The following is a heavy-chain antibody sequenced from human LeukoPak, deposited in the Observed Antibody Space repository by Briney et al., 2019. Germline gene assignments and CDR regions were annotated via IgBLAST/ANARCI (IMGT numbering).Heavy chain of an antibody. V-gene: IGHV3-23*01. CDR1: GFTFSSYG. CDR3: AKGYGVLDY. Sequence: GRSLRLSCAASGFTFSSYGMTWVRQAPGKGLEWVSGISGSGGNTYYADSVKGRFTISRDNSENTLFLQMNSLRAEDTAVYYCAKGYGVLDYWGQGTLVTVSS. CDR2: ISGSGGNT. J-gene: IGHJ4*02. D-gene: IGHD4-17*01.